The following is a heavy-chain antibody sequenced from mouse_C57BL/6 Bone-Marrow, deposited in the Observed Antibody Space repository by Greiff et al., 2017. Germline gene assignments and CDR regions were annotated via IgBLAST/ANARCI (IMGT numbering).Heavy chain of an antibody. J-gene: IGHJ1*03. Sequence: EVQLQQSGAELVKPGASVKLSCTASGYNITDYYMHWVKQRTVQGLEWIGRIDPEDGETKYTPKFQGKATITVDTSSNTAYLQLSSLTSEDTAVYYCAHWAATNFDVWGTGTTVTVSS. CDR3: AHWAATNFDV. CDR2: IDPEDGET. CDR1: GYNITDYY. V-gene: IGHV14-2*01. D-gene: IGHD6-1*01.